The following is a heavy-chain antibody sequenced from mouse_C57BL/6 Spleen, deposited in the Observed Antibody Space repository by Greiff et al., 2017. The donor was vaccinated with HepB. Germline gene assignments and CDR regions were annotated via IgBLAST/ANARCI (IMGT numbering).Heavy chain of an antibody. V-gene: IGHV1-64*01. D-gene: IGHD1-1*01. CDR1: GYTFTSYW. CDR2: IHPNSGST. CDR3: ARADYGSHAMDY. J-gene: IGHJ4*01. Sequence: QVQLQQPGAELVKPGASVKLSCKASGYTFTSYWMHWVKQRPGQGLEWIGMIHPNSGSTNYNEKFKSKATLTVDKASSTAYMQLSSLTSEDSAVYYCARADYGSHAMDYWGQGTSVTVSS.